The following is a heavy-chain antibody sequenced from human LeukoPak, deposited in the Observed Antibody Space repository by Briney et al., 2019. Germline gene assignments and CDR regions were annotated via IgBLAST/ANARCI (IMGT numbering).Heavy chain of an antibody. CDR2: ISRDGSDK. V-gene: IGHV3-30*03. CDR1: GFLFSSYA. CDR3: ARDYLSSGWFVASYDY. D-gene: IGHD6-19*01. J-gene: IGHJ4*02. Sequence: PGGSLRLSCAASGFLFSSYAMDWVRQSPGKGREWVAVISRDGSDKYYGESVKGRFNISRDNSKNTVYLEISSLRVEDTAVYYCARDYLSSGWFVASYDYWGRGTLVTVSS.